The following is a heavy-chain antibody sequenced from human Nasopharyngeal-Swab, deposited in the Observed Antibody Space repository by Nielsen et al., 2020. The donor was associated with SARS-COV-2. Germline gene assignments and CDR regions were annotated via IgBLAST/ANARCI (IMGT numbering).Heavy chain of an antibody. Sequence: VRQMPGKGLEWMGIIYPGDSDTRYSPSFQGQVTISADESISTAYLQWSSLKASDTAMYYCARQGSGYYYAWYFDLWGRGTLVTVSS. J-gene: IGHJ2*01. D-gene: IGHD3-22*01. CDR3: ARQGSGYYYAWYFDL. V-gene: IGHV5-51*01. CDR2: IYPGDSDT.